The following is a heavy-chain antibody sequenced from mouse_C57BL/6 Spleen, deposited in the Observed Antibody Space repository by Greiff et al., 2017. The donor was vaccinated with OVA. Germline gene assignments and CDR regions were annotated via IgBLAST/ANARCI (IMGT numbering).Heavy chain of an antibody. V-gene: IGHV1-7*01. J-gene: IGHJ4*01. CDR1: GYTFTSYW. CDR3: AREDVDGMDY. CDR2: INPGSGCT. Sequence: QVQLQESGAELVKPGASVKLSCKASGYTFTSYWMHWVKQRPGQGLEWIGDINPGSGCTKYNQKFKDKATLTADTSSTTAYMQLSSLTYEDSAVYSCAREDVDGMDYWGQGTSVTVSS.